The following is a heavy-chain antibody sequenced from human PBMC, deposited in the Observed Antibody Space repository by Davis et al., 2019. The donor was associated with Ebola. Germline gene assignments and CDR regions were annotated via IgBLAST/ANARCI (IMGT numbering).Heavy chain of an antibody. CDR2: ISAYNGNT. Sequence: ASVKVSCKASGYTFTSYGISWVRQAPGQGLEWMGWISAYNGNTNFAQKFQGRVTMTRDTSISTAYMDLSRLRSDDTAVYYCARGYCSSTSCSRFDPWGQGTLVTVSS. D-gene: IGHD2-2*01. J-gene: IGHJ5*02. V-gene: IGHV1-18*01. CDR1: GYTFTSYG. CDR3: ARGYCSSTSCSRFDP.